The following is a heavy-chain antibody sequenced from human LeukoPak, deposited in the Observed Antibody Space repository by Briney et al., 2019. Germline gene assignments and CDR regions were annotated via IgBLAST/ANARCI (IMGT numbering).Heavy chain of an antibody. V-gene: IGHV3-21*01. Sequence: PGGSLRLSCAASGFAFSDYSMNWVRQAPGKGLEWVSSISSSSSYIYYADSVKGRFTISRDNAKNSLYLQMNSLRAEDTAVYYCARDLTMVRGDETYYMDVWGKGTTVTVSS. D-gene: IGHD3-10*01. CDR3: ARDLTMVRGDETYYMDV. CDR2: ISSSSSYI. CDR1: GFAFSDYS. J-gene: IGHJ6*03.